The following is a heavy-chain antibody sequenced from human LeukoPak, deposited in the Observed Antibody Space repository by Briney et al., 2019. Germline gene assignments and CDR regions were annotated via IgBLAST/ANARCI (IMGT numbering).Heavy chain of an antibody. Sequence: SETLSLTCAVYGGSFSGYYWSWIRQPPGKGLEWIGEINHSGSTNYNPSLESRVTISVDTSKNQFSLKLSSVTAADTAVYYCARVPRMYSSSSPFDYWGQGTLVTVSS. CDR2: INHSGST. D-gene: IGHD6-6*01. J-gene: IGHJ4*02. CDR1: GGSFSGYY. V-gene: IGHV4-34*01. CDR3: ARVPRMYSSSSPFDY.